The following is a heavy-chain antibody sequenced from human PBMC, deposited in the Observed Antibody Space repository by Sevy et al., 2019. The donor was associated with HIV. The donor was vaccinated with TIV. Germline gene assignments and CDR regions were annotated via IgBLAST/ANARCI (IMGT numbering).Heavy chain of an antibody. Sequence: GGSLRLSCAASGFTFSSYWMSWVRQAPGKGLEWVANIKQDGSEKYYVDSVKGRFTISRDNAKNSLYLQMNSLRAEDTAVYYCAREEWGSNYVPRSYYYYGMDVWGQGTTVTASS. J-gene: IGHJ6*02. CDR3: AREEWGSNYVPRSYYYYGMDV. CDR1: GFTFSSYW. CDR2: IKQDGSEK. V-gene: IGHV3-7*01. D-gene: IGHD4-4*01.